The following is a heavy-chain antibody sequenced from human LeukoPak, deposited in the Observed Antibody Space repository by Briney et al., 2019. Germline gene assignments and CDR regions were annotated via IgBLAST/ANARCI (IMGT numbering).Heavy chain of an antibody. J-gene: IGHJ6*03. CDR1: GYTFTSYD. CDR3: ARCNYDSSGYYYEAYYYYYYYMDV. D-gene: IGHD3-22*01. V-gene: IGHV1-8*03. CDR2: MNPNSGNT. Sequence: ASARVSCKASGYTFTSYDINWVRQATGQGLEWMGWMNPNSGNTGYAQKFQGRVTITRNTSISTAYMELSSLRSEDTAVYYCARCNYDSSGYYYEAYYYYYYYMDVWGKGTTVTVSS.